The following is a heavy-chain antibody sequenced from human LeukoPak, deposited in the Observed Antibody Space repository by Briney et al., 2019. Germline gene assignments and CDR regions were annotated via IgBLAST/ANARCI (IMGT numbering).Heavy chain of an antibody. CDR3: ARHRGGSYNTPFDY. Sequence: SETLSLTCTVSGGSISSSSYYWGWIRQPPGKGLEWIGSIYYSGSTYYNPSLKSRVTISVDTSKNQFSLKLSSVTAADTAVYYCARHRGGSYNTPFDYWGQGTLVTVSS. V-gene: IGHV4-39*01. D-gene: IGHD3-10*01. CDR1: GGSISSSSYY. CDR2: IYYSGST. J-gene: IGHJ4*02.